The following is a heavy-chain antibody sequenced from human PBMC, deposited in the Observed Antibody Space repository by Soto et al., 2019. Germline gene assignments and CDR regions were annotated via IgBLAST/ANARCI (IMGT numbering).Heavy chain of an antibody. V-gene: IGHV3-30-3*01. J-gene: IGHJ6*02. Sequence: QVQLVESGGGVVQPGRSLRLSCAASGLTFSSYAMHWVRQAPGKGLEWVAVISYDGSNKYYADSVKGRFTISRDNSKNTLYLQMNSLRAEDTAVYYCARDAKYSRGTYYYYGMDVWGQGTTVTVSS. CDR2: ISYDGSNK. CDR1: GLTFSSYA. D-gene: IGHD6-6*01. CDR3: ARDAKYSRGTYYYYGMDV.